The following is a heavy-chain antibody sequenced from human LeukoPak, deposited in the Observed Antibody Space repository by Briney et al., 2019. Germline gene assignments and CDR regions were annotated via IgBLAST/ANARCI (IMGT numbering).Heavy chain of an antibody. J-gene: IGHJ6*03. V-gene: IGHV3-74*01. Sequence: PGGSLRLSCAASGFTFSSHWMTWVRQAPGKGLVWVSRINSDESTTNYADSVKGRFTISRDNAKNTLYLQMNSLRNEDTAVYYCARDQNGPYYYMDVWGKGTTVTVSS. CDR3: ARDQNGPYYYMDV. CDR2: INSDESTT. CDR1: GFTFSSHW. D-gene: IGHD2-8*01.